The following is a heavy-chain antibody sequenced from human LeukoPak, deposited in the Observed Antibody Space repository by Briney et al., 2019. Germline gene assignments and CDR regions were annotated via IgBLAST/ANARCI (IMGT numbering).Heavy chain of an antibody. J-gene: IGHJ5*02. Sequence: SGTLSLTCTVSGGSIRTYYWSWIRQPPGKGLEWIGYSSYSGTTNYNPSLKSRVTISVDTSKNQFSLKLSSVTAADTAVYYCARHNCGGDCYSGWLDPWGQGTLVTVSS. CDR2: SSYSGTT. D-gene: IGHD2-21*02. CDR3: ARHNCGGDCYSGWLDP. V-gene: IGHV4-59*08. CDR1: GGSIRTYY.